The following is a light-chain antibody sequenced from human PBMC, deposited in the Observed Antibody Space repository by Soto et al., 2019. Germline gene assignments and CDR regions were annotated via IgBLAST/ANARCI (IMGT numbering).Light chain of an antibody. J-gene: IGKJ1*01. CDR3: QQYENYWT. CDR2: KAS. Sequence: DIQLPQSPSPLSSALVEIVPISCRASQSISSWLAWYQQKPGKAPKLLIHKASTLESWVPSRFSGSGSGTEFTLTISSLQPDDFATYYCQQYENYWTFGQGTKVDIK. CDR1: QSISSW. V-gene: IGKV1-5*03.